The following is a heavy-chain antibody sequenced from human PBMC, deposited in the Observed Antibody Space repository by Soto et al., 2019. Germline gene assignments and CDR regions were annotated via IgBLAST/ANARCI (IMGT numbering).Heavy chain of an antibody. D-gene: IGHD4-17*01. J-gene: IGHJ4*02. V-gene: IGHV3-21*01. CDR3: ARGNYGDYSIFH. CDR2: ISSSSSQI. CDR1: GFAFRSYT. Sequence: EVQLVESGGGLVKPGGSLRLSCAVSGFAFRSYTMNWVRQAPGKGLEWVSSISSSSSQIYYRDSVKGRFTISRDNAKSSLYLQMNSLRVEDTAVYYCARGNYGDYSIFHWGQGTLVTVSS.